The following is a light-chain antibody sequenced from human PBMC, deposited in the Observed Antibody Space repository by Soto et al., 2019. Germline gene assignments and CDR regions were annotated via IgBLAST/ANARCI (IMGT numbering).Light chain of an antibody. CDR1: QNLGTLY. J-gene: IGKJ1*01. CDR3: QQRSNWPPRT. CDR2: DAS. V-gene: IGKV3-11*01. Sequence: EIVLTQSPGTLSLSPGERGTLSCRASQNLGTLYLAWYQQKPGQAPRLLIYDASNRATGIPARFSGSGSGTDFTLTISSLEPEDFAVYYCQQRSNWPPRTFGQGTKVDIK.